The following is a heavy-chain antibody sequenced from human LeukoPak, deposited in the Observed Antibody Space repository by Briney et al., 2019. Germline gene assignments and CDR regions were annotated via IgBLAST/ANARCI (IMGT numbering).Heavy chain of an antibody. J-gene: IGHJ4*02. CDR2: ISGSGGST. CDR1: GFTFSSYA. V-gene: IGHV3-23*01. CDR3: AKDLGDYGDYDPPGY. Sequence: PGGSLRLSCAASGFTFSSYAMSWVRQAPGKGLEWVSAISGSGGSTYYADSVKGRFTISRDNSKNTLFLQMDSLRLDDTTVYFCAKDLGDYGDYDPPGYWSQGILVTVSS. D-gene: IGHD4-17*01.